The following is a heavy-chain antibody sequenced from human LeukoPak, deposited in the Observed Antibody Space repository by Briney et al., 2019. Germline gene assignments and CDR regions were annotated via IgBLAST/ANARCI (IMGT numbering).Heavy chain of an antibody. Sequence: SETLSLTCTVSGGSISSSSYYWGWIRQPPGKGLEWIGSIYYSGSTYYNPSLKSRVTISVDTSKNQFSLKLSSVTAADTAVYYCARGPVVVPGWWFDPWGQGTLVTVSS. CDR2: IYYSGST. D-gene: IGHD2-2*01. V-gene: IGHV4-39*01. J-gene: IGHJ5*02. CDR3: ARGPVVVPGWWFDP. CDR1: GGSISSSSYY.